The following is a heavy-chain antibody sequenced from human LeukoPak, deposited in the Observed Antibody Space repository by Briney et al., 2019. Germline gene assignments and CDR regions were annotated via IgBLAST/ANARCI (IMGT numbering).Heavy chain of an antibody. Sequence: ASVKVSCKASGYTLTSYYMHRVRQAPGQGLEWMGIINPSGGSTSYAQKFQGRVTMTRDMSTSTVYMELSSLRSEDTAVYYCVRGTADLDYWGQGTLVTVSS. V-gene: IGHV1-46*01. J-gene: IGHJ4*02. CDR2: INPSGGST. CDR3: VRGTADLDY. D-gene: IGHD1/OR15-1a*01. CDR1: GYTLTSYY.